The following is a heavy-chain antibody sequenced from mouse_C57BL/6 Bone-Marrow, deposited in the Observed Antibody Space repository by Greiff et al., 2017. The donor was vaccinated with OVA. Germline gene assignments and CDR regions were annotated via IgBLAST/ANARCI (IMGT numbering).Heavy chain of an antibody. Sequence: QVQLQQSGAELVKPGASVKLSCKASGYTFTEYTIHWVKQRSGQGLEWIGWFYPGSGSITYNEKFKDKATLTADKSSSTVYMELSRLTSEDAAVYCCARHEKHYYGSRRAWFAYWGQGTLVTVSA. CDR1: GYTFTEYT. V-gene: IGHV1-62-2*01. J-gene: IGHJ3*01. D-gene: IGHD1-1*01. CDR2: FYPGSGSI. CDR3: ARHEKHYYGSRRAWFAY.